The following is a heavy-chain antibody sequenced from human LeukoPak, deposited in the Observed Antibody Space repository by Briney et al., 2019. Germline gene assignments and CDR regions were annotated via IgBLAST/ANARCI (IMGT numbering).Heavy chain of an antibody. CDR2: IFYTGST. Sequence: SETLSLTCTVSGGSISSYYWSWIRQLPGKGLERIGYIFYTGSTYYNPTLKSRVTISVDTSKNQFSLKLSSVTAADTAVYYCARSYYDFWSGYYYFDSWGQGTLVTVSS. CDR3: ARSYYDFWSGYYYFDS. CDR1: GGSISSYY. V-gene: IGHV4-59*08. D-gene: IGHD3-3*01. J-gene: IGHJ4*02.